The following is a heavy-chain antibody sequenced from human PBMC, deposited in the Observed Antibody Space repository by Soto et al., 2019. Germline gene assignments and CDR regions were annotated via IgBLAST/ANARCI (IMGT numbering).Heavy chain of an antibody. CDR3: ARLYCGSSSCYYFDY. CDR1: GFSFSSYG. D-gene: IGHD2-2*01. V-gene: IGHV3-7*04. Sequence: GGSLRLSCAASGFSFSSYGMNWVRQAPGKGLEWVANIKEDGNEKFYVDSVKGRFTISRDNAKNSLYLQMNSLRGEDTAVYYCARLYCGSSSCYYFDYWGLGT. CDR2: IKEDGNEK. J-gene: IGHJ4*02.